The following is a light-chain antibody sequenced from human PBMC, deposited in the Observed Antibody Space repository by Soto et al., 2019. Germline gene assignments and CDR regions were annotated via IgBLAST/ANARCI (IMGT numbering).Light chain of an antibody. Sequence: EVVMTQSPATVSVSPGEGVTISCRASQTISNDLAWYQQKPGQAPRLLIYGASTRATGVPARFSGGGSGTEFTLTISSLQSEDFAFYYCQQNNKWPPVTFGGGTK. CDR2: GAS. V-gene: IGKV3-15*01. CDR3: QQNNKWPPVT. J-gene: IGKJ4*01. CDR1: QTISND.